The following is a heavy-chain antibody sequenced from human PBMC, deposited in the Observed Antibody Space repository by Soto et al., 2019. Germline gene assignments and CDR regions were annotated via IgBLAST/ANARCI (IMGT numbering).Heavy chain of an antibody. V-gene: IGHV4-39*01. D-gene: IGHD6-6*01. CDR1: GGSISSSSYY. Sequence: SETLSLTCTVSGGSISSSSYYWGWIRQPPGKGLEWIGSIYYSGSTYYNPSLKSRVTISVDTSKNQFSLKQSSVTAADTAVYYCATTGSSSSVFAPYYYYYGMDVWCQGTTVTVSS. CDR2: IYYSGST. J-gene: IGHJ6*02. CDR3: ATTGSSSSVFAPYYYYYGMDV.